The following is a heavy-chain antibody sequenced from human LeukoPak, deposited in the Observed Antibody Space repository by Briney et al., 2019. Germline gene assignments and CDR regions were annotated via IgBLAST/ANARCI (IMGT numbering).Heavy chain of an antibody. CDR3: ARSSSSTSCYED. D-gene: IGHD2-2*01. J-gene: IGHJ4*02. CDR1: GFTVSSNY. CDR2: IHSGGST. Sequence: GGSLRLSCAASGFTVSSNYMSWVRQAPGKGLEWVSVIHSGGSTYYADSVKGRFTISRDNSKNTLYLQMNSLRAEDTAVYYCARSSSSTSCYEDWGQGTLVTVSS. V-gene: IGHV3-66*01.